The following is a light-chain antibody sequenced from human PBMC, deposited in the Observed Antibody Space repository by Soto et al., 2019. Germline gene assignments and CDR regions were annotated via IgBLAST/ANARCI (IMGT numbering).Light chain of an antibody. CDR3: QHYYSYLGT. CDR1: QSISSL. V-gene: IGKV1-5*03. J-gene: IGKJ5*01. Sequence: DIQMTQSPSTLSASVGDRVTITCRASQSISSLLAWYQQRPGKAPKLLIYKASSLESGVPSRFSGGGSGTEFTLTISSLQPDDFASYYCQHYYSYLGTFGQGTRLQMK. CDR2: KAS.